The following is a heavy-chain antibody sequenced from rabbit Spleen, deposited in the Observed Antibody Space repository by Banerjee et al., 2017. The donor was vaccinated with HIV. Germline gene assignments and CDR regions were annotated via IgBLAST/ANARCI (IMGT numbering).Heavy chain of an antibody. CDR3: ARFDRSYDDVYL. J-gene: IGHJ6*01. D-gene: IGHD6-1*01. CDR2: SYSGSSCST. V-gene: IGHV1S45*01. CDR1: GFSFSSSYW. Sequence: EESGGDLVEPEGSLRITCTASGFSFSSSYWICWVRQAPGKGLEWIACSYSGSSCSTYYASWAKVRFPISKTSSTTVTLQMTSLTAADTATYCCARFDRSYDDVYLWGPGTLVTVS.